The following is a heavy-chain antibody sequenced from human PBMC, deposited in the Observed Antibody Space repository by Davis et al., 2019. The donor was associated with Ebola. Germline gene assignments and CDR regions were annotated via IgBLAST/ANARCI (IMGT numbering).Heavy chain of an antibody. CDR2: MNSDGSST. J-gene: IGHJ6*02. V-gene: IGHV3-74*01. CDR3: ARGGRVFYYGMDV. CDR1: GFTFSRYW. Sequence: PGGSLRLSCAASGFTFSRYWMHWVRQAPGKGLVWVSRMNSDGSSTSYADSVKGRFTISRDNTKNTLYLQMNSLRAEDTAVYYCARGGRVFYYGMDVWGPGTSVTVSS. D-gene: IGHD2-8*01.